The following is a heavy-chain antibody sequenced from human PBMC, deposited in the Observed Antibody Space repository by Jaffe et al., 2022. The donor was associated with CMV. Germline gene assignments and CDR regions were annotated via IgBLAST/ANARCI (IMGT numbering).Heavy chain of an antibody. CDR2: ISGGSVTK. J-gene: IGHJ5*02. CDR3: AKEQGFGVISNWFDP. D-gene: IGHD3-3*01. Sequence: EVQLVESGGGLVQPGGSLRLSCAASGFSFSNYAMSWVRQAPGKGLEWVSGISGGSVTKFYADSVEGRFTISRDNSKNTLYLQMNSLRAEDTAVYYCAKEQGFGVISNWFDPWGQGTLVTVSS. CDR1: GFSFSNYA. V-gene: IGHV3-23*04.